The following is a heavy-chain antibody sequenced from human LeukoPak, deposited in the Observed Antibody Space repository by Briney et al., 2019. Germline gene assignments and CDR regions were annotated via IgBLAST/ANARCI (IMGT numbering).Heavy chain of an antibody. CDR1: GYTFTGYY. CDR3: ARGDIVVVPAAMGAFDI. J-gene: IGHJ3*02. Sequence: ASVKVSCKASGYTFTGYYMHWVRQAPGQGLEWMGWINPNSGGTNYAQKLQGRVTMTRDTSISTAYMELSRLRSDDTAVYYCARGDIVVVPAAMGAFDIWGQGTMVTVSS. CDR2: INPNSGGT. D-gene: IGHD2-2*01. V-gene: IGHV1-2*02.